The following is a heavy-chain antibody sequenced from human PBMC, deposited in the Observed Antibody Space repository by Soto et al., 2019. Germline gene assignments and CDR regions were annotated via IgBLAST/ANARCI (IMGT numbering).Heavy chain of an antibody. J-gene: IGHJ4*02. CDR3: AKGFGNYGAFDY. CDR1: GFSFSTYG. Sequence: QVHLVESGGGVVQPGRSLRLSCAASGFSFSTYGMHWVRQAPGKGLEWVAFISNDGSNKYYADSVKGRFTISRDNSKNTLYLQMNSLRAEDTAVYYCAKGFGNYGAFDYWGQGTLFTVSS. D-gene: IGHD1-7*01. CDR2: ISNDGSNK. V-gene: IGHV3-30*18.